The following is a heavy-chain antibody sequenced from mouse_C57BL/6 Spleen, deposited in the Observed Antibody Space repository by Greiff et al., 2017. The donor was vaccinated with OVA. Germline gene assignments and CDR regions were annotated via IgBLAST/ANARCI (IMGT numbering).Heavy chain of an antibody. Sequence: QVQLQQPGAELVKPGASVKLSCKASGYTFTSYWMHWVKQRPGQGLEWIGMIPPNSGSTNYNEKFKSKATLTVDKSSSTAYMQLSSLTSEDSAVYYCARPTGTNYYAMDYWGQGTSVTVSS. D-gene: IGHD4-1*02. CDR1: GYTFTSYW. CDR2: IPPNSGST. CDR3: ARPTGTNYYAMDY. J-gene: IGHJ4*01. V-gene: IGHV1-64*01.